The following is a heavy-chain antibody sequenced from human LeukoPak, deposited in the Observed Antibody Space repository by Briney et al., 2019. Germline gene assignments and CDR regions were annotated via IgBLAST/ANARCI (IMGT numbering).Heavy chain of an antibody. Sequence: GGSLRLSCAASGFTFSSYDMNWVRQAPGKGLEWVSSISTRSTYIYYTDSVKGRFTISRDNAESSPYLQMNSLRAEDTAVYYCARDYDILTGYYTPGGEIFDYWGQGTLVTVSS. CDR1: GFTFSSYD. CDR2: ISTRSTYI. CDR3: ARDYDILTGYYTPGGEIFDY. D-gene: IGHD3-9*01. J-gene: IGHJ4*02. V-gene: IGHV3-21*01.